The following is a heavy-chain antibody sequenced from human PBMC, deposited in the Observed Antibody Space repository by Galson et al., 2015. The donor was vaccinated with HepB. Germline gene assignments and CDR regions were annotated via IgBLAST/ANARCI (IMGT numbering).Heavy chain of an antibody. J-gene: IGHJ4*02. CDR2: IIPIFGTA. V-gene: IGHV1-69*13. CDR1: GGTFSSYA. CDR3: AYSGYDSYYFDY. Sequence: SVKVSCKASGGTFSSYAISWVRQAPGQGLEWMGGIIPIFGTANYAQKFQGRVTITADESTSTAYMELSSLRSEDTAVYYCAYSGYDSYYFDYWGQGTLVTVSS. D-gene: IGHD5-12*01.